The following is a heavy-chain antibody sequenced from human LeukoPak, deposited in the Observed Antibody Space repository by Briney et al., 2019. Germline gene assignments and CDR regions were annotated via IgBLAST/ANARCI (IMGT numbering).Heavy chain of an antibody. J-gene: IGHJ6*02. CDR1: GFTFSSSA. CDR2: ISASGGST. CDR3: ARSRTSSGYYYGLDV. Sequence: GGSLRLSCAASGFTFSSSAMSWVRQVPGKGLERVSGISASGGSTYYADSVRGRFTISRDNSKNTLYLQMNSLRAEDTAVYYCARSRTSSGYYYGLDVWGQGTTVTVSS. V-gene: IGHV3-23*01. D-gene: IGHD1-14*01.